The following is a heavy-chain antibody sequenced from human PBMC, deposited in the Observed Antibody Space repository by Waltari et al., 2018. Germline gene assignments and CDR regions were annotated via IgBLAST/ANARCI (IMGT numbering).Heavy chain of an antibody. D-gene: IGHD1-20*01. V-gene: IGHV4-39*07. CDR3: ARHGAGYNWNTKLPGWFDP. CDR2: IYYSGST. J-gene: IGHJ5*02. Sequence: QLQLQESGPGLVKPSETLSLTCTVSGGSISSSSYYWGWIRQPPGTRLEWIGSIYYSGSTYYNPSLKSRVTISVDTSKNQFSLKLSSVTAADTAVYYCARHGAGYNWNTKLPGWFDPWGQGTLVTVSS. CDR1: GGSISSSSYY.